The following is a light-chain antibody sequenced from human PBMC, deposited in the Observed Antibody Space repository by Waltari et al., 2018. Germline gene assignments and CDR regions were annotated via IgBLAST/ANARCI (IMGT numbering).Light chain of an antibody. CDR3: ASWDASLNGWV. J-gene: IGLJ3*02. V-gene: IGLV1-44*01. CDR1: RSNIGSNS. Sequence: QSVLTQPPSASGTPDQRVTISCSGGRSNIGSNSVNWFQQLPGTAPRLFIYFTDQRPSGVPGRLSGSKSGTSASLAISGLQSGDEADYYCASWDASLNGWVFGGGTKLTVL. CDR2: FTD.